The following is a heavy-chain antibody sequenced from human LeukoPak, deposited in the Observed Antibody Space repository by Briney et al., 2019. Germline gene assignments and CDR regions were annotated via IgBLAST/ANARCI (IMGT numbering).Heavy chain of an antibody. CDR1: GGSISPYY. CDR3: AKDRYSGLNTIDY. CDR2: IYYSGST. J-gene: IGHJ4*02. Sequence: NPSETLSLTCIVSGGSISPYYWSWIRQPPGSGLEWIAYIYYSGSTSYNPSLKSRVAISVDTSNNEVSLKLSSVTAADTAVYYCAKDRYSGLNTIDYWGQGTLVTVSS. D-gene: IGHD6-13*01. V-gene: IGHV4-59*12.